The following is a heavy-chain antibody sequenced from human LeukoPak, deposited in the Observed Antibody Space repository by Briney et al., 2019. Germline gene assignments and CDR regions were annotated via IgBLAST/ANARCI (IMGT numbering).Heavy chain of an antibody. CDR2: IYTSGGT. D-gene: IGHD3-22*01. V-gene: IGHV4-4*07. CDR3: ARDYYDSTGYYYAL. J-gene: IGHJ4*02. Sequence: SETLSLTCTVSGGSISSYYWSWIRQPAGKGLEWIGRIYTSGGTNYNPSLKSRVTMSIDTSKNQFSLKLSSVTAADTAVYYCARDYYDSTGYYYALWGQGTLVTVSS. CDR1: GGSISSYY.